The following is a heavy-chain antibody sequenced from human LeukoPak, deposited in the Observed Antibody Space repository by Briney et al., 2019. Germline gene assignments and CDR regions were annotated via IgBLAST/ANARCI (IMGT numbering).Heavy chain of an antibody. V-gene: IGHV1-2*02. CDR3: AISISGSYFKLYYFDY. CDR1: GYTFTGYY. J-gene: IGHJ4*02. CDR2: INPNGGGT. D-gene: IGHD1-26*01. Sequence: ASVKVSCKASGYTFTGYYMHWVRQAPGQGLEWMGWINPNGGGTNYAQKFQGRVTMTRDTSISTAYMELSRLRSDDTAVYYCAISISGSYFKLYYFDYWGQGTLVTVSS.